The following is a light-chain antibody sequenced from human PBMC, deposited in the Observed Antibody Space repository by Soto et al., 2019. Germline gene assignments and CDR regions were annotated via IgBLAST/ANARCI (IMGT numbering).Light chain of an antibody. CDR2: DVR. J-gene: IGLJ2*01. CDR1: SSDIGAYEH. CDR3: ASKTTSSTVL. V-gene: IGLV2-14*03. Sequence: QSALTQPSSMSGSPGQSITISCTGTSSDIGAYEHVSWYQQRPGRAPKVLIYDVRIRPSEVSNRFSGSKSGDTASLTISGLQAEDEALYYCASKTTSSTVLFGGGTKLTVL.